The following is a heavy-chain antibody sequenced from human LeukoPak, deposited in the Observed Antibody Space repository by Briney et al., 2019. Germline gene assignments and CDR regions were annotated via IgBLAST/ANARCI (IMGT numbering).Heavy chain of an antibody. CDR2: IYYSGST. D-gene: IGHD6-6*01. CDR1: GGSISSSSYY. Sequence: SQTLSLTCTVSGGSISSSSYYWGWIRQPPGKGLEWIGSIYYSGSTYYNPSLKSRVTISVDTSKNQFSLKLSSVTAADTAVYYFAKHDLREIAARPFYYWGQGTLVTVSS. V-gene: IGHV4-39*01. J-gene: IGHJ4*02. CDR3: AKHDLREIAARPFYY.